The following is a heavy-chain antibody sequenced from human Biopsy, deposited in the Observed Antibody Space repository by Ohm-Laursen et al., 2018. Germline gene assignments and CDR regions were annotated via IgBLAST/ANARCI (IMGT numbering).Heavy chain of an antibody. CDR3: ARDCNGDNCGVDF. CDR1: GGTFSNYG. Sequence: ASVKVSCKAPGGTFSNYGVNWVRQAPGQGLEWLGGNIPILGTGNYAQKFQDRVTVAADTSMSTATMELSSLRSDDTAVYFCARDCNGDNCGVDFWGQGTLVTVS. D-gene: IGHD2-15*01. CDR2: NIPILGTG. J-gene: IGHJ4*02. V-gene: IGHV1-69*06.